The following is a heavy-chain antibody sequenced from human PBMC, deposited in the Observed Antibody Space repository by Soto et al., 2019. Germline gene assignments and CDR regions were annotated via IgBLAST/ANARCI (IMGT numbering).Heavy chain of an antibody. CDR3: ARDILSVGPRANDAFDV. J-gene: IGHJ3*01. CDR2: INPDNGNT. V-gene: IGHV1-3*01. CDR1: GFTFGDNL. Sequence: QVQLVQSGAEVRKPGASVNISCWASGFTFGDNLINWVRQAPGQSLEGMGWINPDNGNTRYSPTFQGRVTIPRHSSTSIAYVEVTDLTSEDTAVYYCARDILSVGPRANDAFDVWGQGTMVTVSS. D-gene: IGHD2-8*02.